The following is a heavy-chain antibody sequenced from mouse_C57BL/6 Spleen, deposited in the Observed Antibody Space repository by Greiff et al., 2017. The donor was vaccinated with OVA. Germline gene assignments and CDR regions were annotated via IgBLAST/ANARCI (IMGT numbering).Heavy chain of an antibody. CDR1: GYTFTSYW. Sequence: VQLQQPGAELVKPGASVKLSCKASGYTFTSYWMHWVKQRPGQGLEWIGMIHPNSGSTNYNEKFKSKATLTVDKSSSTAYMQLSSLTSEDSAVYYCARNFVGITTGVAPYYFDYWGQGTTLTVSS. CDR2: IHPNSGST. CDR3: ARNFVGITTGVAPYYFDY. D-gene: IGHD1-1*01. J-gene: IGHJ2*01. V-gene: IGHV1-64*01.